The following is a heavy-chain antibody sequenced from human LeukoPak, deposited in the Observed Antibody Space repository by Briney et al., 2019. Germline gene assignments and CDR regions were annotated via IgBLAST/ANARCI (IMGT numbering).Heavy chain of an antibody. J-gene: IGHJ4*02. V-gene: IGHV1-2*06. Sequence: GASVKVSCKASGYTFTGYYMHWVRQAPGQGLEWMGRINPNSGGTNYAQKFQGRVTMTRDTSISTAYMELRSLRSDDTAVYYCASGTSTVVTPGDYWGQGTLVTVSS. CDR1: GYTFTGYY. CDR3: ASGTSTVVTPGDY. D-gene: IGHD4-23*01. CDR2: INPNSGGT.